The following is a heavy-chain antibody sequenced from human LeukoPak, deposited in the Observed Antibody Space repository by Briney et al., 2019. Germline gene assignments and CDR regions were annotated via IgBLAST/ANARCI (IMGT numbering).Heavy chain of an antibody. CDR2: IYYSGRT. CDR3: ARDRVYDSSGYTAPPTLSLDL. D-gene: IGHD3-22*01. J-gene: IGHJ2*01. CDR1: GGYISSYY. V-gene: IGHV4-59*01. Sequence: SETLSLTCTVPGGYISSYYGSSIRRPPGRGVEWTAHIYYSGRTNYHPSLKSRVTISVDTSNNQFSLKLSSVTAAVTAVYYCARDRVYDSSGYTAPPTLSLDLWGRGTLVTVSS.